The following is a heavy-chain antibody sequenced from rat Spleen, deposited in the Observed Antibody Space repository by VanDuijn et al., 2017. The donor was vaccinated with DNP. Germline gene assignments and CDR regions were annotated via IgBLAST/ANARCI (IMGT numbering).Heavy chain of an antibody. V-gene: IGHV4-2*01. D-gene: IGHD1-11*01. CDR2: INKDSSTI. Sequence: EVKIVESGGGLVQPGRSLKLSCVASGFNMNDYWMAWARQAPGKGLEGIGEINKDSSTISYIPSLKDRFTMSRDNAQNTLYLQMSMLGSEDTAIYYCARGPNYGSHADYFDYWGQGVMVTVSS. J-gene: IGHJ2*01. CDR3: ARGPNYGSHADYFDY. CDR1: GFNMNDYW.